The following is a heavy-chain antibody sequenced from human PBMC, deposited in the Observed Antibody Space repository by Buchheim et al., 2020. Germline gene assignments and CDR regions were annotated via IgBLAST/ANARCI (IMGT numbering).Heavy chain of an antibody. CDR2: TYYRSKWYN. V-gene: IGHV6-1*01. J-gene: IGHJ4*02. CDR3: ARGPDILTGRFLYYFDY. Sequence: QVQLQQSGPGLVKPSQTLSLTCAISGDSVSSNSAAWNWIRQSPSRGLEWLGRTYYRSKWYNDYAVSVKSRINIKPDTSKNQVSLQLNSVTPEDTAVYYCARGPDILTGRFLYYFDYWGQGTL. CDR1: GDSVSSNSAA. D-gene: IGHD1-20*01.